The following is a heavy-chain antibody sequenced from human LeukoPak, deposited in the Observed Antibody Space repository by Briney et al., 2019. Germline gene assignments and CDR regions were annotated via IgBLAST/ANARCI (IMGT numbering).Heavy chain of an antibody. D-gene: IGHD3-10*01. J-gene: IGHJ3*01. Sequence: GGSLRLSCAASGFTFSNYSMNWVRQAPGKGLEWVSYVIRSSSTIYYADSVKGRFTISRDNAKNSLYLQLNSLRAEHTALYYCARDTHDYGSGNPGFDLWGQGTMVTVSS. CDR1: GFTFSNYS. V-gene: IGHV3-48*01. CDR3: ARDTHDYGSGNPGFDL. CDR2: VIRSSSTI.